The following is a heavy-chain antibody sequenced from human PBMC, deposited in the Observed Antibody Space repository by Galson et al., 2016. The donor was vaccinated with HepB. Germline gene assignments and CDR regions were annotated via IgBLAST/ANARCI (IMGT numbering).Heavy chain of an antibody. D-gene: IGHD3-10*01. J-gene: IGHJ5*02. CDR3: AHRKPDYYVSDWFDP. CDR1: GFSLNTSGVG. V-gene: IGHV2-5*02. CDR2: IYWDDDK. Sequence: ALVKPTQTLTLTCTLSGFSLNTSGVGVGRIRQPPGQALEWLALIYWDDDKRCSPSLKSRLTITKDTSKDEVVLTMTNMDPVDTATYFCAHRKPDYYVSDWFDPWGQGTLVTVSS.